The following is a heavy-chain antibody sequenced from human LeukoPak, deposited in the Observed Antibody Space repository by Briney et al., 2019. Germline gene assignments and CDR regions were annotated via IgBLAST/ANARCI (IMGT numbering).Heavy chain of an antibody. Sequence: GGSLRLSCAASGFTFSSYAMHWVRQAPGKGLEWVAVISYDGSNKYYADSVKSRFTISRDNSKNTLYLQMNSLRAEDTAVYYCARAIPYDFWSGYSLGYYYYGMDVWGQGTTVTVSS. CDR2: ISYDGSNK. CDR3: ARAIPYDFWSGYSLGYYYYGMDV. V-gene: IGHV3-30-3*01. CDR1: GFTFSSYA. D-gene: IGHD3-3*01. J-gene: IGHJ6*02.